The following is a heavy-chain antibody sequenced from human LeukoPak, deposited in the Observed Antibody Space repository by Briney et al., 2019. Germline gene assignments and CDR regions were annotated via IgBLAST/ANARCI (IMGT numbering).Heavy chain of an antibody. Sequence: PGGSLRLSCAASGFTFSSYAMHWVRRAPGKGLEWVAVISYDGSNKYYADSVKGRFTISRDNSKNTLYLQMNSLRAEDTAVYYCARGGYGDYYYYYGMDVWGQGTTVTVSS. CDR1: GFTFSSYA. J-gene: IGHJ6*02. CDR3: ARGGYGDYYYYYGMDV. V-gene: IGHV3-30-3*01. CDR2: ISYDGSNK. D-gene: IGHD4-17*01.